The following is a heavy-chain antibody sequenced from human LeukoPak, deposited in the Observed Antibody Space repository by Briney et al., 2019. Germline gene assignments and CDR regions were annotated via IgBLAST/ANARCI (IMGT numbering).Heavy chain of an antibody. V-gene: IGHV3-23*01. CDR2: ISGSGGDT. CDR1: GFTFSNFL. CDR3: AKKGASTGDFDY. Sequence: GGSLRLSCAASGFTFSNFLMTWVRQAPGKGPEWVSAISGSGGDTYYADSVKGRFTISRDNSKNTLYLQMNSLRAEDTAVYYCAKKGASTGDFDYWGQGTLVTVSS. J-gene: IGHJ4*02. D-gene: IGHD1-26*01.